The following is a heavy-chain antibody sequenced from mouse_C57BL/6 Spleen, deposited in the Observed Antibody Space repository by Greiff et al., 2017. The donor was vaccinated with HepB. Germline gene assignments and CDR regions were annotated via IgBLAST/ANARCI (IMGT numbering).Heavy chain of an antibody. CDR2: ISDGGSYT. V-gene: IGHV5-4*01. Sequence: EVQRVESGGGLVKPGGSLKLSCAASGFTFSSYAMSWVRQTPEKRLEWVATISDGGSYTYYPDNVKGRFTISRDNAKNNLYLQMSHLKSEDTAMYYCARDIYYDYSFAYWGQGTLVTVSA. CDR1: GFTFSSYA. D-gene: IGHD2-4*01. CDR3: ARDIYYDYSFAY. J-gene: IGHJ3*01.